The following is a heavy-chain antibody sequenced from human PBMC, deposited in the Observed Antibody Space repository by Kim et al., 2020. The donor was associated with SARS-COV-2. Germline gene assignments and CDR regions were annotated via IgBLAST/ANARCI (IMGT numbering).Heavy chain of an antibody. Sequence: TNYAASVKGRFTISRDNAKNTLYLQMNSLRAEDTAVYYCARVPGTWFDPWGQGTLVTVSS. CDR3: ARVPGTWFDP. V-gene: IGHV3-74*01. CDR2: T. J-gene: IGHJ5*02.